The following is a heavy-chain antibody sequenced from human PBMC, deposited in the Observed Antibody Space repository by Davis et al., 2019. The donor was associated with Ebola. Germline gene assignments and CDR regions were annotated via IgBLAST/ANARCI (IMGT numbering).Heavy chain of an antibody. CDR3: ARMSYYDNVWLD. CDR2: IKQDGSEK. D-gene: IGHD3-16*01. Sequence: GESLKISCAASGFTFSSFPMSWVRQAPGKGLEWVANIKQDGSEKYYVDSVKGRFTISRDNAKNSLYLQMNSLRAEDTAVYFCARMSYYDNVWLDWGQGTLVTVSS. J-gene: IGHJ4*02. V-gene: IGHV3-7*01. CDR1: GFTFSSFP.